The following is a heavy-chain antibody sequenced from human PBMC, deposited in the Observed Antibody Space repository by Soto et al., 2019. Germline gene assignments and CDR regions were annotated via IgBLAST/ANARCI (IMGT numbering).Heavy chain of an antibody. CDR2: ISGSGGST. V-gene: IGHV3-23*01. CDR3: AESGSGSYSHYYYGMQD. Sequence: GGSLRLSCAASGFTFSSYAMSWVRRAPGKGLEWVSAISGSGGSTYYADSVKGRFTISRDNSKNTLYLQMNSRRAEDTAVYYSAESGSGSYSHYYYGMQDWGQGTTVTVSS. J-gene: IGHJ6*02. D-gene: IGHD6-13*01. CDR1: GFTFSSYA.